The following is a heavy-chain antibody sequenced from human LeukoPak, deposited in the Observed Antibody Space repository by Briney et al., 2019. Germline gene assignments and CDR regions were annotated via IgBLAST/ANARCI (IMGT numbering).Heavy chain of an antibody. V-gene: IGHV4-30-2*05. CDR3: ARAAPYGGYSTFDY. CDR1: GGSISSGDYS. D-gene: IGHD5-12*01. J-gene: IGHJ4*02. CDR2: IYHSGST. Sequence: SETLSLTCAVSGGSISSGDYSWSWIRQPPGKGLEWIGYIYHSGSTYYNPSLKSRVTISVDASKNQFSLKLSSVTAADTAVYYCARAAPYGGYSTFDYWGQGTLVTVSS.